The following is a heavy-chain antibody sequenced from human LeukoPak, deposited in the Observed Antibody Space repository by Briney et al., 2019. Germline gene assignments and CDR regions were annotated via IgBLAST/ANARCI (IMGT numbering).Heavy chain of an antibody. CDR1: GFTFSSYS. CDR3: ARDSVTMVRGVIDFDY. CDR2: ISSSSSYI. J-gene: IGHJ4*02. V-gene: IGHV3-21*01. Sequence: GGSLSLSCAASGFTFSSYSMNWVRQAPGKGLEWVSSISSSSSYIYYADSVKGRFTISRDNAKNSLYLRMNSLRAEDTAVYYCARDSVTMVRGVIDFDYWGQGTLVTVSS. D-gene: IGHD3-10*01.